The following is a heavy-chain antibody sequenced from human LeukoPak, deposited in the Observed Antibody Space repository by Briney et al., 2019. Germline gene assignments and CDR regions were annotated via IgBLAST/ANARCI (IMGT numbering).Heavy chain of an antibody. J-gene: IGHJ3*02. Sequence: PSETLSLTCAVYGGSFSGYYWSWIRQPPGKGLEWIGEINHSGSTNYNPSLKSRVTISVDTSKNQFSLKLSSVTAADTAVYYCARDVAGSAFDIWGQGTMVTDSS. V-gene: IGHV4-34*01. CDR3: ARDVAGSAFDI. D-gene: IGHD6-19*01. CDR2: INHSGST. CDR1: GGSFSGYY.